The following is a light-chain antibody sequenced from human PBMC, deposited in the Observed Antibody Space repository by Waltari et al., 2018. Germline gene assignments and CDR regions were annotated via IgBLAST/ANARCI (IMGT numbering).Light chain of an antibody. J-gene: IGKJ1*01. V-gene: IGKV1-NL1*01. CDR2: AAS. Sequence: DIQMTQSPSSLSASVGDRVTITCRASQGISNSLAWYQQKPGKAPKLLLYAASRLESGVPSRFSGSGSGTDYTLTISSLQPEDFVTYYCQQYYSTGTFGQGTKVEIK. CDR3: QQYYSTGT. CDR1: QGISNS.